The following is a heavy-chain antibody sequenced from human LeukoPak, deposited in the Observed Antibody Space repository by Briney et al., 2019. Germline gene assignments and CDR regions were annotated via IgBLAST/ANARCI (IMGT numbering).Heavy chain of an antibody. J-gene: IGHJ4*02. V-gene: IGHV1-2*02. D-gene: IGHD6-13*01. CDR2: INPNSGGT. CDR3: ARGSYSSSWYGPTSQPFDY. CDR1: GYTFTGYY. Sequence: GASVKVSCKASGYTFTGYYMHWVRQAPGQGLEWMGWINPNSGGTNYAQKFQGRVTMTRDTSISTAYMELSRLRSDDTAVYYCARGSYSSSWYGPTSQPFDYWGQGTLVTVSS.